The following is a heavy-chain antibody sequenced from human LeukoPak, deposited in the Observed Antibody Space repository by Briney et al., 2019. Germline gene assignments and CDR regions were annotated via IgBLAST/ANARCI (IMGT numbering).Heavy chain of an antibody. CDR2: IYYSGST. J-gene: IGHJ4*02. V-gene: IGHV4-39*01. D-gene: IGHD2-2*02. Sequence: SETLSLTCTVSGGSISSSSYYWGWIRQPPGKGLEWIGSIYYSGSTYYNPSLKSRVTISVDTSKNQFSLKLSSVTAADTAVYCCARVGEVPAAIGYFDYWGQGTLVTVSS. CDR1: GGSISSSSYY. CDR3: ARVGEVPAAIGYFDY.